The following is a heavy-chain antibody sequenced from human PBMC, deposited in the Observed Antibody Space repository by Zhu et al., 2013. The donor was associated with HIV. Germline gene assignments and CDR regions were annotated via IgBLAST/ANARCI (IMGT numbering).Heavy chain of an antibody. CDR3: ATFRVGYYDNYDYYFDF. D-gene: IGHD3-22*01. V-gene: IGHV1-24*01. CDR1: GDTLNALS. Sequence: QVQLVQSGAEVKKPGASVRLSCKVSGDTLNALSIHWVRQAPGRGLEWMGGFDPEDGETIYAQKFQGRVTMTEDTSTDTAYMELSSLRSEDTAVYYCATFRVGYYDNYDYYFDFWGQGTRVTVSS. J-gene: IGHJ4*02. CDR2: FDPEDGET.